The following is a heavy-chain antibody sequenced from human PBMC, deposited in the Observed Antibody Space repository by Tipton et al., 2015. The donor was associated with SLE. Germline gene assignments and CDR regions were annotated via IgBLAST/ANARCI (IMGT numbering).Heavy chain of an antibody. CDR3: TRRESIAAGVDY. CDR2: IYYTGDT. D-gene: IGHD6-13*01. CDR1: GGSLSISGYY. Sequence: TLSLTCTVSGGSLSISGYYWDWIRQSPGKGLEWIGSIYYTGDTFYRPSLKSRVTMSVDTSENQFSLSLSSVTTADTAVYYCTRRESIAAGVDYWGQGILVTVSS. J-gene: IGHJ4*02. V-gene: IGHV4-39*01.